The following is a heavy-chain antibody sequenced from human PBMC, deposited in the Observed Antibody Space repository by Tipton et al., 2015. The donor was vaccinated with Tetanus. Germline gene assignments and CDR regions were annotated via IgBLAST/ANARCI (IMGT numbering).Heavy chain of an antibody. Sequence: SLRLSCATSGFPFHSYHMAWVRQAPGKGLEWISYIGDAKTVMQYADSVKGRFTVSRDNAENSLFLQMTGLRDEDTAVYFCARVIRRSMIGYGVFDSWGQGTLVAVSS. V-gene: IGHV3-48*02. CDR2: IGDAKTVM. CDR3: ARVIRRSMIGYGVFDS. J-gene: IGHJ4*02. D-gene: IGHD4-17*01. CDR1: GFPFHSYH.